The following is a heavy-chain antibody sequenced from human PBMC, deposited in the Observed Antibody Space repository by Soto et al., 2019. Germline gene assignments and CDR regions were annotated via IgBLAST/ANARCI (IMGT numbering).Heavy chain of an antibody. CDR2: IYWNDDK. CDR3: AHSPRPKWIQLWLGLGPYYFDY. CDR1: GFSLSTSGVG. Sequence: SGPTLVNPTQTLTLTCTFSGFSLSTSGVGVGWIRQPPGKALEWLALIYWNDDKRYSPSLKSRLTITKDTSKNQVVLTMTNMDPVDTATYYCAHSPRPKWIQLWLGLGPYYFDYWGQGTLVTVSS. J-gene: IGHJ4*02. V-gene: IGHV2-5*01. D-gene: IGHD5-18*01.